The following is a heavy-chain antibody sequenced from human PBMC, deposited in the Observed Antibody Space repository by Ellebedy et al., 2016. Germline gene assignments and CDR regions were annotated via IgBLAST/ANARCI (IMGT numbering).Heavy chain of an antibody. D-gene: IGHD6-13*01. CDR1: GGSISSSSYY. CDR3: ARVSHSSSLTGFDY. Sequence: GSLRLSXTVSGGSISSSSYYWSWIRQPPGKGLEWIGYIYYSGSTNYNPSLKSRVTISVDTSKNQFSLKLSSVTAADTAVYYCARVSHSSSLTGFDYWGQGTLVTVSS. J-gene: IGHJ4*02. V-gene: IGHV4-61*01. CDR2: IYYSGST.